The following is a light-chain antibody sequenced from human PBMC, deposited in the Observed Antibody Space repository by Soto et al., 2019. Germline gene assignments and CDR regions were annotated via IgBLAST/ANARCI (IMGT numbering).Light chain of an antibody. CDR1: QSVSRN. V-gene: IGKV3-15*01. J-gene: IGKJ2*01. CDR2: DAS. Sequence: IVMTQSPATLSVSPGESATLSCRASQSVSRNLAWYQQQPGQPPRLLIYDASTRATGVPARFGGSGSGTEFTLPISGLQSEDFAVYYCQQYGDWPPDTFGQGTKVEI. CDR3: QQYGDWPPDT.